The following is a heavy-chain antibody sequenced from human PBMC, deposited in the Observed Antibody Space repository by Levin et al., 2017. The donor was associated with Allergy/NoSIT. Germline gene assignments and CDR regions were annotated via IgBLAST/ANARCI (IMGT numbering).Heavy chain of an antibody. CDR2: IYYSGST. J-gene: IGHJ6*03. CDR1: GGSISSSSYY. D-gene: IGHD5-24*01. CDR3: ARQMGYYYYYMDV. Sequence: PSETLSLTCTVSGGSISSSSYYWGWIRQPPGKGLEWIGSIYYSGSTYYNPSLKSRVTISVDTSQNQFSLKLTSVTAADTAVYYCARQMGYYYYYMDVWGKGTTVTVSS. V-gene: IGHV4-39*01.